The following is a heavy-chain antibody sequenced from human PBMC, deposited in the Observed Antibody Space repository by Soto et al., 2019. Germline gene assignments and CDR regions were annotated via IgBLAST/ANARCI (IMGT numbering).Heavy chain of an antibody. J-gene: IGHJ4*02. CDR2: IYYSGST. CDR1: GGSISSGGYY. D-gene: IGHD1-26*01. Sequence: SEMLSLTCTVAGGSISSGGYYWSWIRQHPGKGLEWIGYIYYSGSTYYNPSLKSRVTISVDTSKNQFSLKLSSVTAADTAVYYCARQVVGAIFDYWGQGTLVTVSS. CDR3: ARQVVGAIFDY. V-gene: IGHV4-31*03.